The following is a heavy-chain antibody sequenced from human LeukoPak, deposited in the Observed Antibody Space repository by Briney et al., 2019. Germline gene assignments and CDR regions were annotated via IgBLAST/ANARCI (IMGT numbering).Heavy chain of an antibody. CDR3: ARHYSSGSDFDY. D-gene: IGHD6-19*01. CDR1: GSSFTRYW. J-gene: IGHJ4*02. V-gene: IGHV5-10-1*01. Sequence: GAPLLISCKGSGSSFTRYWISWVRQLPGKGLEWMGRIVPGDSYTNYSPSFQGHVTISADKSISNAYLQWSSLKASDTAMYYCARHYSSGSDFDYWGQGTLVTVSS. CDR2: IVPGDSYT.